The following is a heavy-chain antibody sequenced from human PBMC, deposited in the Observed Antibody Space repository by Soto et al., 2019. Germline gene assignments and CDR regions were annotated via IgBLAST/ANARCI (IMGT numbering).Heavy chain of an antibody. Sequence: GGSLRLSCAASGLTFSTYAMTWVRQAPGKGLEWVSAISGSGGSTYYADSVKGRFTISRDNSKNTLHLHMNSLRAEDTAVYYCAKADFGDYVSYYYYMDVWGKGTTVTVSS. V-gene: IGHV3-23*01. D-gene: IGHD4-17*01. CDR3: AKADFGDYVSYYYYMDV. J-gene: IGHJ6*03. CDR1: GLTFSTYA. CDR2: ISGSGGST.